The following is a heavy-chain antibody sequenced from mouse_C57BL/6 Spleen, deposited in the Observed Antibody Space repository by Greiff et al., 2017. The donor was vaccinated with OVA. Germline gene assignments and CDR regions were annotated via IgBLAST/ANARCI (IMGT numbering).Heavy chain of an antibody. V-gene: IGHV5-17*01. CDR2: ISSGSSTI. J-gene: IGHJ3*01. Sequence: LVESGGGLVKPGGSLKLPCAASGFTFSDYGMHWVRQAPEKGLEWVAYISSGSSTIYYADTVKGRFTIFRDNAKNTLFLQMTSLRSEDTAMYYCARRLQDWFAYWGQGTLVTVSA. CDR3: ARRLQDWFAY. D-gene: IGHD1-2*01. CDR1: GFTFSDYG.